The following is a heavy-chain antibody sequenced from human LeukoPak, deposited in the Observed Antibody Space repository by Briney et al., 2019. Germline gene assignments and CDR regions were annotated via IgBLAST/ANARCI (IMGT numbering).Heavy chain of an antibody. CDR2: ISSSSSTI. J-gene: IGHJ4*02. D-gene: IGHD1-26*01. CDR3: ARDAGIVLDY. CDR1: GLTFSSYS. V-gene: IGHV3-48*01. Sequence: GGSLRLSCAASGLTFSSYSMNWVRQAPGKGLEWVSYISSSSSTIYYADSVNGRFTISRDNAKNSLYLQMNRLRGEDTAVYYCARDAGIVLDYWGQGTLVTVSS.